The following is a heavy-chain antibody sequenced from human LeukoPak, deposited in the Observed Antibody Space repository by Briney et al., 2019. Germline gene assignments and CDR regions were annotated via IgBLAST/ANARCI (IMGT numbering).Heavy chain of an antibody. D-gene: IGHD3-10*01. CDR3: ARDPYGSGDGYFDY. CDR1: GFTFSDHG. CDR2: IWYNGSRK. V-gene: IGHV3-33*01. Sequence: GGSLRLSCAASGFTFSDHGMHWVRQAPGKGLEWVAIIWYNGSRKYYAESVKGRFTISRDNSKNTLYLQMSSLRAEDSAVYYCARDPYGSGDGYFDYWGQGTLVTVSS. J-gene: IGHJ4*02.